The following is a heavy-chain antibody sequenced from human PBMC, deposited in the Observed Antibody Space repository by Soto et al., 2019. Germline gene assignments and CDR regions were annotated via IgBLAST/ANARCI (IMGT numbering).Heavy chain of an antibody. Sequence: EASVKVSCKASGYTFTSYGISWVRQAPGQRLEWMGWINAGNGNTKYSQKFQGRVTITRDTSASTAYMELSSLRSEDTAVYYCARGVYYDSSGYALDYWDQGTLVTVSS. CDR2: INAGNGNT. V-gene: IGHV1-3*01. D-gene: IGHD3-22*01. CDR3: ARGVYYDSSGYALDY. CDR1: GYTFTSYG. J-gene: IGHJ4*02.